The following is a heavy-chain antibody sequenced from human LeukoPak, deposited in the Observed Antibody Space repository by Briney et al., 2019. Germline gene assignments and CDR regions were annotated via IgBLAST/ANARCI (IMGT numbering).Heavy chain of an antibody. CDR2: IYNRGST. CDR1: GGSISRYH. CDR3: GRDSGSPWAFDI. J-gene: IGHJ3*02. V-gene: IGHV4-59*01. Sequence: SETLSLTCTVSGGSISRYHWSWIRQPPGKGLEWIGYIYNRGSTNYNPSLKSRVTISLDTSKNQFSLRLSSVTAADTAVYYCGRDSGSPWAFDIWGQGTMVTVSS. D-gene: IGHD3-10*01.